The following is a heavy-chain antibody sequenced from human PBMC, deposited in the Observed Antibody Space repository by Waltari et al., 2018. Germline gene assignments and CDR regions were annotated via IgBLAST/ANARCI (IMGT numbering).Heavy chain of an antibody. CDR2: IGAYNGIT. Sequence: QVQLVQSGAEVEKPGASVRVSCRASGYTFTNYGLSWVRQVPGQALQWMGWIGAYNGITNSAQRLQGRGTLTTEPSTITAYLDLRSLKSDDTTLYCYVSSALGGGIGTYYYYGMDVWGQGTTVTVSS. CDR1: GYTFTNYG. D-gene: IGHD6-19*01. V-gene: IGHV1-18*04. J-gene: IGHJ6*02. CDR3: VSSALGGGIGTYYYYGMDV.